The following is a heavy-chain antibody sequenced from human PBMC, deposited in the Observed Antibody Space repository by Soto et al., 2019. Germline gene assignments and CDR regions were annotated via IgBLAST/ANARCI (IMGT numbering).Heavy chain of an antibody. CDR2: IYFTGDT. CDR1: GGSINSFY. CDR3: AREDSHDGDPYYVDY. J-gene: IGHJ4*02. Sequence: SETLSLTCTVSGGSINSFYWNWIRQPAGKGLEWIGRIYFTGDTNYTPSLKSRVTISLDTSKNQFSLKLTSLTAADTAVYYCAREDSHDGDPYYVDYWGQGKLVTVSS. D-gene: IGHD3-10*01. V-gene: IGHV4-4*07.